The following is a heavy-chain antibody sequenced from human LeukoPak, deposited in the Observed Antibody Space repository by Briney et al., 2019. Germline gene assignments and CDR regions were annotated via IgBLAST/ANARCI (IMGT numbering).Heavy chain of an antibody. V-gene: IGHV1-69*13. CDR3: ARDMWDGYTRYYFDY. Sequence: SVKVSCKASGGTFSSYAISWVRQAPGQGLEWMGGIIPIFGTANYAQKFQGRVTITADESTSTAYMELSILRSEDTAVYYCARDMWDGYTRYYFDYWGQGTLVTVSS. J-gene: IGHJ4*02. CDR2: IIPIFGTA. CDR1: GGTFSSYA. D-gene: IGHD5-24*01.